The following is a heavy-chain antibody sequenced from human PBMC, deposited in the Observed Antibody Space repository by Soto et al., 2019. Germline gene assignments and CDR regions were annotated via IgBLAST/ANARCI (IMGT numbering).Heavy chain of an antibody. CDR3: ARDRAYYDILTGYQTDPSLFDY. Sequence: GGSLRLSCAASGFTFSSYGMSWVRQAPGKGLEWVANIKQDGSEKYYVDSVKGRFTISRDNAKNSLYLQMNSLRAEDTAVYYCARDRAYYDILTGYQTDPSLFDYWGQGTLVAVSS. CDR1: GFTFSSYG. D-gene: IGHD3-9*01. V-gene: IGHV3-7*03. J-gene: IGHJ4*02. CDR2: IKQDGSEK.